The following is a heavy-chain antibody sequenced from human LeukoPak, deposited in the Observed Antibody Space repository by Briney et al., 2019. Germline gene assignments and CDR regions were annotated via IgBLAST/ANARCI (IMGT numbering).Heavy chain of an antibody. V-gene: IGHV3-33*01. CDR3: AREGRITIFSRMDV. CDR2: IRSDGRNK. CDR1: GLPFSRYG. D-gene: IGHD3-9*01. Sequence: GGSLRLSCAVSGLPFSRYGMHWVRQAPGKGLEWVAVIRSDGRNKYYGDSVKGRFIISRDNSKNTLYLQMNSLRAKDTAVYYCAREGRITIFSRMDVWGQGTTVTVSS. J-gene: IGHJ6*02.